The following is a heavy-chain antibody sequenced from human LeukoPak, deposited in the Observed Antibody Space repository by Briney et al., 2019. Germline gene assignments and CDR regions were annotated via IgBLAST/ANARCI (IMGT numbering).Heavy chain of an antibody. V-gene: IGHV4-30-4*01. Sequence: SETLSLTCTVSGGSISSGDYYWSWIRQPPGKGLEWIGYIYYSGSTYYNPSLKSRVTISVDTSKNQFSLKLSSATAADTAVYYCARRVAGSGSYSDYWGQGTLVTVSS. J-gene: IGHJ4*02. D-gene: IGHD3-10*01. CDR1: GGSISSGDYY. CDR3: ARRVAGSGSYSDY. CDR2: IYYSGST.